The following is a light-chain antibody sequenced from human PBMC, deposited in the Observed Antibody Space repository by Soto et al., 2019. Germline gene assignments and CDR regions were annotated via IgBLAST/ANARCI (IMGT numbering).Light chain of an antibody. CDR3: SSYATSIGV. J-gene: IGLJ3*02. CDR1: SSDIGGYNY. V-gene: IGLV2-14*03. Sequence: QSALTQPASVSGSPGQSITISCTGSSSDIGGYNYVSWYQQYPGKAPKLLIYEVSNRPSGVSNRFSGSKSGNTASLTISGLQAEDEADYYFSSYATSIGVFGGGTKLTVL. CDR2: EVS.